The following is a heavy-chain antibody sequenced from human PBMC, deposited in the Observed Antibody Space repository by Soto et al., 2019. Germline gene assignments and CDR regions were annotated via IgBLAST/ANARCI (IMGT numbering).Heavy chain of an antibody. Sequence: SETLSLTCTVSGGSLSSYYWSWIRQPTGKGLEWIGYIYYSGSTNYNPSLKSRVTISVDTSKTQFSLKLSSVTAADTAVYYCARAKGYSSSWPHWYFDLWGRGTLVTVSS. CDR1: GGSLSSYY. CDR2: IYYSGST. J-gene: IGHJ2*01. CDR3: ARAKGYSSSWPHWYFDL. D-gene: IGHD6-13*01. V-gene: IGHV4-59*01.